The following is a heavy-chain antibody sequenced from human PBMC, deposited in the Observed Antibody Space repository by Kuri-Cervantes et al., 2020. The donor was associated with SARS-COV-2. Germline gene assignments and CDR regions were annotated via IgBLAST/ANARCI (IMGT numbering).Heavy chain of an antibody. CDR3: AREWAYIAAAALETDY. D-gene: IGHD6-13*01. J-gene: IGHJ4*02. V-gene: IGHV4-59*12. Sequence: SETLSLTCTVSGGSISSYYWSWIRQPPGKGLEWMGYIHYSGSTYYNPSLKSRVTISVDTSKNQFSLKLSSVTAADTAVYYFAREWAYIAAAALETDYWGQGTLVTVSS. CDR1: GGSISSYY. CDR2: IHYSGST.